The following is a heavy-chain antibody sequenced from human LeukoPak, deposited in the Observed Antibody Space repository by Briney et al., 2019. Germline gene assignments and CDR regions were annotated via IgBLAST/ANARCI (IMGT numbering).Heavy chain of an antibody. V-gene: IGHV4-34*01. CDR2: INHSGST. Sequence: SETLSLTCAVYGGSFSGYYWSWIRQPPGKGLEWIGEINHSGSTNYNPSLKSRVTISVDTSKNQFSLKLSSVTAADTAVYYCASFEYVWGSYRPRSGHYFDYWGQGTLVTVSS. J-gene: IGHJ4*02. D-gene: IGHD3-16*02. CDR1: GGSFSGYY. CDR3: ASFEYVWGSYRPRSGHYFDY.